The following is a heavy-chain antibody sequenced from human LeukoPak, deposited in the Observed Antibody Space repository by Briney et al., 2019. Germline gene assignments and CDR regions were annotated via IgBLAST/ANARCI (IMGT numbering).Heavy chain of an antibody. CDR3: ARQMATISLDY. V-gene: IGHV4-39*01. CDR2: VHFSGST. J-gene: IGHJ4*02. CDR1: GGSIRSSSYY. Sequence: SETLSLTCTVSGGSIRSSSYYWGWIRQSPGKGLEWIGSVHFSGSTYYNPSLKSRVFISLDTSKNQFSLKLSSVTAADTAVYYCARQMATISLDYWGQGTLVTVSS. D-gene: IGHD5-24*01.